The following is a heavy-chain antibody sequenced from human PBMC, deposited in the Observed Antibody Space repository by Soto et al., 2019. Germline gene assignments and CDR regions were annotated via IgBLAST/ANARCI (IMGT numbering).Heavy chain of an antibody. D-gene: IGHD3-10*01. CDR2: IYHSGST. J-gene: IGHJ5*02. Sequence: PSETLSLTCAVSGGSISSGGYSWSWIRQPPGKGLEWIGYIYHSGSTYYNPSLKSRVTISVDRSKNQFSLKLSSVTAADTAVYYCARFLVRGVHNWFDPWGQGTLVTVSS. CDR1: GGSISSGGYS. V-gene: IGHV4-30-2*01. CDR3: ARFLVRGVHNWFDP.